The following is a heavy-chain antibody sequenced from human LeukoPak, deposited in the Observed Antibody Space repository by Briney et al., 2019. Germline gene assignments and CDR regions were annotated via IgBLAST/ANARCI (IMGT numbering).Heavy chain of an antibody. CDR3: ARSRAETVPVWGSYRHHDAFDI. D-gene: IGHD3-16*02. CDR2: IYPGDSDT. Sequence: GESLKISCKGSGYSFTNYWIGWVRQMPGKGLEWMGIIYPGDSDTTYKPSFQGQVTISADKSIRTAYLQWSSLKASATAMYYCARSRAETVPVWGSYRHHDAFDIWGQGTMVTVSS. V-gene: IGHV5-51*01. CDR1: GYSFTNYW. J-gene: IGHJ3*02.